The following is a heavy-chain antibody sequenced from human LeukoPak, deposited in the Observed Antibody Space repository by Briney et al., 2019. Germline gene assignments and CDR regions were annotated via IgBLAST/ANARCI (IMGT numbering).Heavy chain of an antibody. CDR3: ARDKRIAARLGSAYYMDV. V-gene: IGHV1-2*02. Sequence: ASVKVSCKASGYTFTNFYIRWVRQAPGQGLEWMGWINPNSGGTNYAQKFQGRVTMTRDTSISTAYMELSRLRSDDTAVYYCARDKRIAARLGSAYYMDVWGKGTTVTVSS. CDR2: INPNSGGT. CDR1: GYTFTNFY. J-gene: IGHJ6*03. D-gene: IGHD6-6*01.